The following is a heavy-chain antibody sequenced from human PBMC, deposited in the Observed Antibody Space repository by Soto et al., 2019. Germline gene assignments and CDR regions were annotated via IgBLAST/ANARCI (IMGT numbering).Heavy chain of an antibody. CDR1: GYSFTSYW. Sequence: EVQLVQSGAEVKKPGESLRISCKGSGYSFTSYWINWVRQMPGKGLEWMGRIDPSDSYTNYSPSFQGHVTISADKSISTAYRQWRSLKASDTAMYYCERRNRGIYGMDVWGQGTTVTVSS. V-gene: IGHV5-10-1*01. CDR2: IDPSDSYT. J-gene: IGHJ6*02. CDR3: ERRNRGIYGMDV.